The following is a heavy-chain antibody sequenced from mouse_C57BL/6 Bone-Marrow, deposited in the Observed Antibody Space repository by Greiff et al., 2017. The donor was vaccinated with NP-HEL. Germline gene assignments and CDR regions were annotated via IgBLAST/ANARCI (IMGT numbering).Heavy chain of an antibody. D-gene: IGHD1-1*01. Sequence: EVQLQQSGPVLVKPGASVKMSCKASGYTFTDYYMNWVKQSHGKSLEWIGVINPYNGGTSYNQKFKGKATLTVDKSSSTAYMELNSLTSEDSAVYYCATGYYGSQFLFDYWGQGTTLTVSS. CDR3: ATGYYGSQFLFDY. V-gene: IGHV1-19*01. J-gene: IGHJ2*01. CDR2: INPYNGGT. CDR1: GYTFTDYY.